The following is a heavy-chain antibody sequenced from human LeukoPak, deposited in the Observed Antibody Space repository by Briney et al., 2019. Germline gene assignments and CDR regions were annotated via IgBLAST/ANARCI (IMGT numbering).Heavy chain of an antibody. Sequence: SVKVSCKASGGTFNSNYAIRWVRQAPGQGLEWMGRIIPILDITNYAQKFQGRVTVTADKSTSTAYMELSSLRSEDTAVYYCASLCGGDCYSDSWGQGTLVTVSS. D-gene: IGHD2-21*02. CDR1: GGTFNSNYA. J-gene: IGHJ4*02. V-gene: IGHV1-69*04. CDR3: ASLCGGDCYSDS. CDR2: IIPILDIT.